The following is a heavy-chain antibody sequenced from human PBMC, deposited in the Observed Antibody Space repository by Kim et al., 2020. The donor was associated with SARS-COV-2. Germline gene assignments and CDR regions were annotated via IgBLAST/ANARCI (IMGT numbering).Heavy chain of an antibody. J-gene: IGHJ4*02. CDR2: INHSGST. CDR3: ARVAGIVATRPGLDY. D-gene: IGHD5-12*01. Sequence: SETLSLTCAVYGGSFSGYYWSWIRQPPGKGLEWIGEINHSGSTNYNPAPKSRVTISVDTSKNQFSLKLSSVTAADTAVYYCARVAGIVATRPGLDYWGQGTLVTVSS. CDR1: GGSFSGYY. V-gene: IGHV4-34*01.